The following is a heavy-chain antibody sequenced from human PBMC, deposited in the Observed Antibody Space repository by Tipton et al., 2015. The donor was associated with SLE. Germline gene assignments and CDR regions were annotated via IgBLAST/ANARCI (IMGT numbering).Heavy chain of an antibody. CDR3: ARRPQLMYGSGSGFDY. CDR2: IYYSGSA. CDR1: GGSISSSSYY. J-gene: IGHJ4*02. Sequence: TLSLTCNVSGGSISSSSYYWGWIRQPPGKGLEWIGSIYYSGSAYYNPSLKSRVTISVDTSKNQFSLKLSSVTAADTAVYYCARRPQLMYGSGSGFDYWGQGTLVTVSS. V-gene: IGHV4-39*01. D-gene: IGHD3-10*01.